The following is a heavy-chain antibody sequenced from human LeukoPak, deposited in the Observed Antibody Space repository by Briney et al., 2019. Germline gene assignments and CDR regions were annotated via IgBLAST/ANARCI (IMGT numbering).Heavy chain of an antibody. CDR2: IYYSGST. CDR3: ARGLERMYSSGWYRYYYYMDV. CDR1: GGSISSYY. J-gene: IGHJ6*03. D-gene: IGHD6-19*01. Sequence: SETLSLTCTVSGGSISSYYWSWIRQPPGKGLEWIGYIYYSGSTNYNPSLKSRVTISVDTSKNQFSLKLSSVTAADTAVYYCARGLERMYSSGWYRYYYYMDVWGKGTTVTISS. V-gene: IGHV4-59*08.